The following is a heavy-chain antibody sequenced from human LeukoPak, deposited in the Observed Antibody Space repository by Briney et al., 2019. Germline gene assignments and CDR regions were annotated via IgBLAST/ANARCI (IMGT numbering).Heavy chain of an antibody. CDR1: GGSISSGGYY. CDR3: ARGMELATPNAFDI. V-gene: IGHV4-31*03. Sequence: PSETLSLTCTVSGGSISSGGYYWSWIRQHPGKGLEWIGYIYYSGSTYYNPSLKSRVTISVDTSKNQFSLKLSSVTAADTAVYYCARGMELATPNAFDIWGQGTMVTVSS. J-gene: IGHJ3*02. CDR2: IYYSGST. D-gene: IGHD5-24*01.